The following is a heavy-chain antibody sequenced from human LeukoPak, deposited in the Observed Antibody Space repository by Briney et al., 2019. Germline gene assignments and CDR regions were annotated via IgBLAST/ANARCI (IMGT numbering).Heavy chain of an antibody. CDR2: IYQSGST. Sequence: PSETLSLTCTVSGGSISGGGYYRSWVRQPPGKGLEWIGYIYQSGSTYYNPSLQSRVTIAVDRSKNQFSLKLSSVTAADTAVYYRARDRSLDLWGQGTLDTVSS. V-gene: IGHV4-30-2*01. D-gene: IGHD3/OR15-3a*01. J-gene: IGHJ4*02. CDR1: GGSISGGGYY. CDR3: ARDRSLDL.